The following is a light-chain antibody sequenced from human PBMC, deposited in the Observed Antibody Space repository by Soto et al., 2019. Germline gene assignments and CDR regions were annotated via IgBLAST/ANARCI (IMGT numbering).Light chain of an antibody. V-gene: IGKV3-20*01. J-gene: IGKJ5*01. CDR1: QSVASGH. Sequence: EIVLTQSPGTVSLYPGERATLSCRASQSVASGHLAWYQQTPGQAPRLLVSDASSRATGIPDRFSGSASGTDFTLTISRLEPEDSAMYYCQQYGTAPITFGQGTRLEI. CDR3: QQYGTAPIT. CDR2: DAS.